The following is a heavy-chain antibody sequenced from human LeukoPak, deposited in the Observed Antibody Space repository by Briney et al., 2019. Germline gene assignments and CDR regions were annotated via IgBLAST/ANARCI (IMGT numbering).Heavy chain of an antibody. D-gene: IGHD2-15*01. V-gene: IGHV3-23*01. J-gene: IGHJ5*02. Sequence: QPGGSLRLSCAASKFTFSTCAMSWVRQAPGKGLEWVSAISGSGGSTYYADSVKGRFTISRDNSKNTLYLQMNSLRAEDTAVYYCAKVVAASQGGDWFDPWGQGTLVTVSS. CDR3: AKVVAASQGGDWFDP. CDR2: ISGSGGST. CDR1: KFTFSTCA.